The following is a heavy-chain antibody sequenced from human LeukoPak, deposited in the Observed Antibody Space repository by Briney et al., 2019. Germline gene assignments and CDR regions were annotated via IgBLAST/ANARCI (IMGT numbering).Heavy chain of an antibody. J-gene: IGHJ6*03. CDR2: IYYSGST. Sequence: SETLSLTCIVSGGSISSSSYYWGWIRQPPGKGLKWIGSIYYSGSTYYNPSLKSRVTISVDTSKNQFSLKLSSVTAADTAVYYCARWAAAGILDPPLRYYYYYYMDVWGKGTTVTISS. CDR3: ARWAAAGILDPPLRYYYYYYMDV. V-gene: IGHV4-39*07. D-gene: IGHD6-13*01. CDR1: GGSISSSSYY.